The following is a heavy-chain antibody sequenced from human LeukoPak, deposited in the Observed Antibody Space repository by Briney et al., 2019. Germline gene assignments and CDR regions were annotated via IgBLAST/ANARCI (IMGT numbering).Heavy chain of an antibody. CDR2: INHSGST. D-gene: IGHD6-13*01. J-gene: IGHJ4*02. CDR1: GGSFSGYY. CDR3: AASYSTSWPEIDY. Sequence: SETLSLTCAVYGGSFSGYYWSWIRQPPGKGLEWIGEINHSGSTYYNPSLKSRVTIFVDTSKNQFSLKLSSVTAADTAVYYCAASYSTSWPEIDYWGQGTLVTVSS. V-gene: IGHV4-34*01.